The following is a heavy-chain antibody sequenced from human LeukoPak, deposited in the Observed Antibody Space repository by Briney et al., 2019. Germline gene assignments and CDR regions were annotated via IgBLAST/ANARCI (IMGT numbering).Heavy chain of an antibody. CDR3: AKDLGYGPMYYYGMDV. CDR1: GFTFSSCA. D-gene: IGHD4-17*01. J-gene: IGHJ6*02. V-gene: IGHV3-23*01. CDR2: ISGSGETGDGGST. Sequence: GGSLGLSCAASGFTFSSCAMSWVRQAPGKGLEWVSSISGSGETGDGGSTYNADSVKGRFTISRDNSKNTLFLQMNSLRAEDTAVYYCAKDLGYGPMYYYGMDVWGQGTTVTVSS.